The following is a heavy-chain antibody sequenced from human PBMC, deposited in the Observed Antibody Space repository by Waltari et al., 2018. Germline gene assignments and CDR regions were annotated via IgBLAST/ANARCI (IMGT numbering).Heavy chain of an antibody. CDR2: ISSSSSTV. J-gene: IGHJ4*02. Sequence: EVQLVESGGGLVQPGGSLRLSCAASGFTFSSYSMNWVRQAPGKGLWVVSYISSSSSTVYYADSVKGRFTISRDNAKNSLYLQMNSLRAEDTAVYYCARESLHFWSGYYDYWGQGTLVTVSS. D-gene: IGHD3-3*02. CDR3: ARESLHFWSGYYDY. CDR1: GFTFSSYS. V-gene: IGHV3-48*04.